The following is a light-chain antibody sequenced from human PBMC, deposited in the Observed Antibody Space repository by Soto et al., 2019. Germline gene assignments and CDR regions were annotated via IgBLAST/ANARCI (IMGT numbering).Light chain of an antibody. CDR3: QQRADWPAT. V-gene: IGKV3-11*01. J-gene: IGKJ3*01. CDR2: DAS. CDR1: QSVSTY. Sequence: EIVLTQSPATLSLSPGERAILSCRASQSVSTYLAWYQQKPGQAPRLLIFDASNRATGIPARFSGSGPGTDFTLTISSLEPEDFAVYYCQQRADWPATFGPGTKVDIK.